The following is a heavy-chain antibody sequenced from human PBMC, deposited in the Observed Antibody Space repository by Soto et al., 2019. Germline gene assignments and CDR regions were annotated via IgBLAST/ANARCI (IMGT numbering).Heavy chain of an antibody. CDR2: ISGSSSGT. CDR3: AKGRSENFWVYYYAMDV. Sequence: GGSVRLSCEASGFNFGAYAMSWVRQAPGKGLEWVSGISGSSSGTYYTDSVKGRFTISRDNSKNTVYLQMNSLRGEDTAVYYCAKGRSENFWVYYYAMDVWGQGTAVTVSS. V-gene: IGHV3-23*01. D-gene: IGHD6-19*01. J-gene: IGHJ6*02. CDR1: GFNFGAYA.